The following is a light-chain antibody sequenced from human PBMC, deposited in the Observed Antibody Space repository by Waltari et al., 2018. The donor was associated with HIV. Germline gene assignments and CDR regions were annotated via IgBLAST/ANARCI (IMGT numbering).Light chain of an antibody. V-gene: IGKV3-15*01. CDR1: QSVSSN. J-gene: IGKJ2*01. CDR3: QQYNNWPRT. CDR2: GAF. Sequence: VMTQSPATLSVSPGERATLSCRASQSVSSNLAWYQQTPGQAPRLLIYGAFTRATGIPARFSGSGSGTEFTLTISSLRSEDFVVYYCQQYNNWPRTFGQGTKLQIK.